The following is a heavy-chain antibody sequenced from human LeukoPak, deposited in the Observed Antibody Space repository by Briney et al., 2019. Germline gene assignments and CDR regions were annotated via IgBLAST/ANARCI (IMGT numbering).Heavy chain of an antibody. Sequence: SETLSLTCTVSGGSISSGGYYWSWIRQHPGKGLEWIGYIYYSGSTYHNPSLKSRVTISVDTSKNQFSLKLSSVTAADTAVYYCARGGYYDSSGYTSYYFDNWGQGTLVAVSS. V-gene: IGHV4-31*03. D-gene: IGHD3-22*01. J-gene: IGHJ4*02. CDR2: IYYSGST. CDR3: ARGGYYDSSGYTSYYFDN. CDR1: GGSISSGGYY.